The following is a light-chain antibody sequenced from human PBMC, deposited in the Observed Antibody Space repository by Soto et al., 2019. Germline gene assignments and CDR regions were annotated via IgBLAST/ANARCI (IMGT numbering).Light chain of an antibody. CDR3: HQYYSTPWT. CDR2: WAS. V-gene: IGKV4-1*01. Sequence: DIVMTQSPDSLAVSLGERATINCKSSQSVLFSSNNKNYLAWYRQKPGQPPELLIYWASTRESGVPDRFSGSGSGTDFTLTISRLQAEDVAVYYCHQYYSTPWTFGQVTKVEIK. J-gene: IGKJ1*01. CDR1: QSVLFSSNNKNY.